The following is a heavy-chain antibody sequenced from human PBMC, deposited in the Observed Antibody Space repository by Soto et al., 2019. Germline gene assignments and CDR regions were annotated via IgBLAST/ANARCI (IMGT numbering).Heavy chain of an antibody. CDR2: ISAYNGNT. CDR3: ACGYQGWERIAALDY. D-gene: IGHD6-6*01. CDR1: GYTFTSYG. Sequence: GASVKVSCKASGYTFTSYGISWVRQAPGQGLEWMGWISAYNGNTNYAQKLQGRVTMTTDTSTSTAYMELRSLRSDDTAVYYCACGYQGWERIAALDYWGQGTLVTVSS. V-gene: IGHV1-18*01. J-gene: IGHJ4*02.